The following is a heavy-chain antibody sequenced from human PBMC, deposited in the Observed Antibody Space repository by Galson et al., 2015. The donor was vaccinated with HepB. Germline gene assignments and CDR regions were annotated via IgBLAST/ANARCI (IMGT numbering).Heavy chain of an antibody. D-gene: IGHD6-19*01. Sequence: SLRLSCAASGFTVSSNYMSWVRQAPGKGLEWVSFIYRGGHTYYADSVRGRFTLSRDNSKNTLDLHMNSLRVEDTAVYYCATGGSGIEVAGPNLDSWGQGTLVTVSS. J-gene: IGHJ4*02. CDR2: IYRGGHT. CDR3: ATGGSGIEVAGPNLDS. CDR1: GFTVSSNY. V-gene: IGHV3-66*02.